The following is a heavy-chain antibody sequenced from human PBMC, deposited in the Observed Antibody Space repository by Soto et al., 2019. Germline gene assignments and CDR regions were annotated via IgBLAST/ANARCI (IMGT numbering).Heavy chain of an antibody. CDR3: AFNSGSGSYYLDY. Sequence: EVQLLESGGGLVQPGGSLRLSCAASGFTFSSYAMWWVRQAPGKGLECVSAISGGGETTYYADSVKGRFTISRDNSKNTLYLQMNSLRAEDTAVYYCAFNSGSGSYYLDYWGQGTLVTVSS. V-gene: IGHV3-23*01. D-gene: IGHD3-10*01. CDR2: ISGGGETT. CDR1: GFTFSSYA. J-gene: IGHJ4*02.